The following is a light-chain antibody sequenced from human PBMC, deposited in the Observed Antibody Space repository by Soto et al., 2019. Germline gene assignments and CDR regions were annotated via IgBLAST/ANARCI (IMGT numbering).Light chain of an antibody. V-gene: IGLV3-25*03. CDR2: KDS. CDR1: ALPKQY. Sequence: SYELTQPPSVSVSPGQTARITCSGDALPKQYAYWYQQKPGQAPVLVIYKDSERPSGIPERFSGSSSGTTVTLTISGVQAEDEADYYWQSADSSGTPVVFGGGTQLTVL. CDR3: QSADSSGTPVV. J-gene: IGLJ2*01.